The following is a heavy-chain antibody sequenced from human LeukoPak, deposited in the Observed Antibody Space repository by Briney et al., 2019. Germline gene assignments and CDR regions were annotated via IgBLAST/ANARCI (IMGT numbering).Heavy chain of an antibody. CDR2: INTNTGNP. D-gene: IGHD3-9*01. CDR1: GYTFTSYA. Sequence: ASVKVSCKASGYTFTSYAMNWVRQAPGQGLEWMGWINTNTGNPTYAQGFTGRFVFSLDTSVSTAYLQISSLKAEDTAVYYCARSPYYDILTGYYFDYWGQGTLVTVSS. V-gene: IGHV7-4-1*02. CDR3: ARSPYYDILTGYYFDY. J-gene: IGHJ4*02.